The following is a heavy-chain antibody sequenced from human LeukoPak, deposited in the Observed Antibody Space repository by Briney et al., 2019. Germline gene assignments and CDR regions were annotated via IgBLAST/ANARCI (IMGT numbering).Heavy chain of an antibody. D-gene: IGHD3-22*01. CDR2: IYHSGST. CDR3: ARRVYYYDSSGYYYSVYAFDI. J-gene: IGHJ3*02. V-gene: IGHV4-39*07. CDR1: GGSISSGSYY. Sequence: PSQTLSLTCTVSGGSISSGSYYWSWIRQPPGKGLEWIGSIYHSGSTYYNPSLKSRVTISVDTSKNQFSLKLSSVTAADTAVYYCARRVYYYDSSGYYYSVYAFDIWGQGTMVTVSS.